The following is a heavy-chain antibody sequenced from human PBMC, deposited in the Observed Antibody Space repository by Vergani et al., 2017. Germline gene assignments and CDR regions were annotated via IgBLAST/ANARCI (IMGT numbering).Heavy chain of an antibody. CDR2: INWNGGST. J-gene: IGHJ5*02. CDR1: GFTFDDYG. V-gene: IGHV3-20*04. CDR3: ARAGLDCSGGSCYLGFDP. D-gene: IGHD2-15*01. Sequence: EVQLVESGGGVVRPGGSLRLSCAASGFTFDDYGMSWVRQAPGKGLEVVSGINWNGGSTGYADSVKGRFTISRDNAKNSLYLQMNSLRAEDTALYYCARAGLDCSGGSCYLGFDPWGQGTLVTVSS.